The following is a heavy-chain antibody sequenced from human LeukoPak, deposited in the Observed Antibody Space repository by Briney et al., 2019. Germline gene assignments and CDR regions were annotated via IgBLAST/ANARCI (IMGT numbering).Heavy chain of an antibody. J-gene: IGHJ4*02. CDR1: GYTFTSYY. CDR2: IIPIFGTA. D-gene: IGHD6-13*01. CDR3: ARASVGIAADDY. Sequence: SVKVSSKASGYTFTSYYMRWVRQAPGQGLEWMGGIIPIFGTANYAQKFQGRVTITADESTSTAYMELSSLRSEDTAVYYCARASVGIAADDYWGQGALVTVSS. V-gene: IGHV1-69*13.